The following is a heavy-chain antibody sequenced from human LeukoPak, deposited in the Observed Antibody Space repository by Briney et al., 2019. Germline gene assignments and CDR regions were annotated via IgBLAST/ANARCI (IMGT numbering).Heavy chain of an antibody. CDR3: ARVSDIMISFGGGISYFDY. D-gene: IGHD3-16*02. V-gene: IGHV4-34*01. CDR1: GGSFSDYH. Sequence: SETLSLTCVLYGGSFSDYHWTWIRQPPAKGLEWIGEINHSGGTDYNPSLRSRLTTSLDTSKKEFSLQLSSVTAADTGVYYCARVSDIMISFGGGISYFDYWGQGSLVTVSS. CDR2: INHSGGT. J-gene: IGHJ4*02.